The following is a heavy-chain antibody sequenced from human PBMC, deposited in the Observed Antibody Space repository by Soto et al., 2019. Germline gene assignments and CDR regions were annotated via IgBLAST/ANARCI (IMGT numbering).Heavy chain of an antibody. V-gene: IGHV3-64D*06. CDR1: GFTFSSYA. D-gene: IGHD3-10*01. CDR2: ISSNGGST. CDR3: VKDYLVGFNRNPGAPYYFDY. J-gene: IGHJ4*02. Sequence: GGSLRLSCSASGFTFSSYAMHWVRQAPGKGLEYVSAISSNGGSTYYADSVKGRFTISRDNSKNTLYLQMSSLRAEDTAVYYCVKDYLVGFNRNPGAPYYFDYWGQGTLVTVSS.